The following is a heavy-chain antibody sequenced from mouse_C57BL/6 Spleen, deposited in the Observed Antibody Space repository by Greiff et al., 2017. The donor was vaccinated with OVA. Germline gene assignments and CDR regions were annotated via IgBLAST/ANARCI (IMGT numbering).Heavy chain of an antibody. CDR1: GYTFTSYG. V-gene: IGHV1-81*01. D-gene: IGHD1-1*01. CDR3: ARAATVVATHFDY. CDR2: IYPRSGNT. J-gene: IGHJ2*01. Sequence: VKLMESGAELARPGASVKLSCKASGYTFTSYGISWVKQRTGQGLEWIGEIYPRSGNTYYNEKFKGKATLTADKSSSTAYMELRSLTSEDSAVYFGARAATVVATHFDYWGQGTTLTVSS.